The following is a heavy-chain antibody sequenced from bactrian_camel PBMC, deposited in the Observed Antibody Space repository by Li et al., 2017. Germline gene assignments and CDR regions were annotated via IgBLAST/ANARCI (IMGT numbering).Heavy chain of an antibody. CDR3: AAWAVGCTLVVPVYGH. CDR1: GYHLSNSD. V-gene: IGHV3S53*01. D-gene: IGHD2*01. Sequence: HVQLVESGGGSVQAGESLRLSCAVSGYHLSNSDYLLAWFRQAPGKEREGVAAIDSDGRTDYVASVKDRFTISQDGAKNTITLQMNSLKPEDSATYYCAAWAVGCTLVVPVYGHWGQGTQVTVS. J-gene: IGHJ4*01. CDR2: IDSDGRT.